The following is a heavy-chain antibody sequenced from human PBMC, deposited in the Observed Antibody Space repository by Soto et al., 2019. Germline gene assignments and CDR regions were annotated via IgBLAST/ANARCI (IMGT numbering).Heavy chain of an antibody. CDR1: GYTFTVYA. CDR3: ARDVRSHDYGHYYYGMDV. CDR2: INAGNGNT. Sequence: ASVKVSCKASGYTFTVYAMHWVRQAPGQRLEWMGWINAGNGNTKYSQKFQGRVTITRDTSASTAYMELSSLRSEDTAVYYCARDVRSHDYGHYYYGMDVWGQGTTVTVSS. D-gene: IGHD4-17*01. V-gene: IGHV1-3*01. J-gene: IGHJ6*02.